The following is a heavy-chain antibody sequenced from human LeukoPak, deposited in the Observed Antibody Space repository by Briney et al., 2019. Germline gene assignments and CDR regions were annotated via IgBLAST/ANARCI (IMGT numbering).Heavy chain of an antibody. V-gene: IGHV1-69*05. J-gene: IGHJ3*02. D-gene: IGHD6-19*01. Sequence: GASVKVSCKASGGTFSSYAISWVRQAPGQGLEWMGGIIPIFGTANYAQKFQGRVTITTDESTSTAYMELSSLRSEDTAVYYCARKRGIAVAGTFRDAFDIWDQGTMVTVSS. CDR2: IIPIFGTA. CDR3: ARKRGIAVAGTFRDAFDI. CDR1: GGTFSSYA.